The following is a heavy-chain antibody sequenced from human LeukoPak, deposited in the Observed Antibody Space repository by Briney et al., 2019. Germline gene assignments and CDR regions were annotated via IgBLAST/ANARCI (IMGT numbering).Heavy chain of an antibody. CDR1: GYTFGDYA. CDR3: TRGVGQQLIPPDY. CDR2: IRSKTYGGTT. D-gene: IGHD6-13*01. V-gene: IGHV3-49*03. J-gene: IGHJ4*02. Sequence: GGSLRLSCTASGYTFGDYAMSWFRQAPGKGLEWVGFIRSKTYGGTTGYAASVKDTFTISRDDSKSVVYLQMNSLKTEDTAFYYCTRGVGQQLIPPDYWGQGTLVTVSS.